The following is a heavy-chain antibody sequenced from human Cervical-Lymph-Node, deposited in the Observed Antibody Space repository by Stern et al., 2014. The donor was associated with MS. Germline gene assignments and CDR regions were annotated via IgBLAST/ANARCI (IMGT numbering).Heavy chain of an antibody. Sequence: QVQLQESGPGLVKPSETLSLTCTVSGGSISSYYWSWIRQPPGKGLEWIGYIYYSGSTNYNPSLKSRVTISVDTSKNQFSLKLSSVTAADTAVYYCARLEEYSSSSGFAYYYGMDVWGQGTTVTVSS. J-gene: IGHJ6*02. CDR1: GGSISSYY. CDR3: ARLEEYSSSSGFAYYYGMDV. CDR2: IYYSGST. V-gene: IGHV4-59*01. D-gene: IGHD6-6*01.